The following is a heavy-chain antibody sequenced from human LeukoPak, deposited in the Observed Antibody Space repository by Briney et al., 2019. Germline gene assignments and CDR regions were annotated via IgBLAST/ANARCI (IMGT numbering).Heavy chain of an antibody. CDR3: ARSKKDAFDI. CDR1: GGTISSYY. CDR2: IYYSGST. Sequence: SETLSLTCTVSGGTISSYYWSWIRQPPGKGLEWIGYIYYSGSTNYNPSLKSRVTISVDTSKNQFSLKLSSVTAADTAVYYCARSKKDAFDIWGQGTMVTVSS. J-gene: IGHJ3*02. V-gene: IGHV4-59*01.